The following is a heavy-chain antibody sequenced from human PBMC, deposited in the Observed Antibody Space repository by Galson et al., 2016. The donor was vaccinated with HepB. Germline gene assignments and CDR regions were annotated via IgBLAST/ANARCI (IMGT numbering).Heavy chain of an antibody. J-gene: IGHJ4*02. CDR2: ISWNSGGK. CDR3: SSDVRNVGWYSFGYFDH. D-gene: IGHD6-19*01. Sequence: SLRLSCAASGFRFDDHAMHWVRLAPGKGLEWVAGISWNSGGKAYADSVTGRFTISRDNGRNYLFLHLNILRTEDTALYYCSSDVRNVGWYSFGYFDHWGQGARVIVSS. CDR1: GFRFDDHA. V-gene: IGHV3-9*01.